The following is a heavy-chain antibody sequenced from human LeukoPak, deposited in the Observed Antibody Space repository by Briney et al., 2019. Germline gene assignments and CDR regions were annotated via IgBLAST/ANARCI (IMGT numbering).Heavy chain of an antibody. Sequence: LQTLSLTCTVSGGSINNGDYYWSWIRQPPGKGLEWIGYIYYSGSTYYIPSLKRRVTISVDTSKNQFSLKLTSVTAADTAVYYCARNYFFSMDVWGKGTTVTVSS. V-gene: IGHV4-30-4*08. CDR2: IYYSGST. CDR1: GGSINNGDYY. J-gene: IGHJ6*03. CDR3: ARNYFFSMDV.